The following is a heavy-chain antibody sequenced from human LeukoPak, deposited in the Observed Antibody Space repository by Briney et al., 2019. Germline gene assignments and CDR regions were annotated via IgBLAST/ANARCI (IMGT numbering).Heavy chain of an antibody. V-gene: IGHV1-69*05. J-gene: IGHJ4*02. CDR1: GGTFSSYA. CDR3: ARDRGLVPRDY. Sequence: RASVKVSCKASGGTFSSYAISWVRQAPGQGLEWMGRIIPIFGTANYAQKFQGRVTITTDESTSTAYMELSSLRSDDTAVYYCARDRGLVPRDYWGQGTLVTVSS. CDR2: IIPIFGTA. D-gene: IGHD6-19*01.